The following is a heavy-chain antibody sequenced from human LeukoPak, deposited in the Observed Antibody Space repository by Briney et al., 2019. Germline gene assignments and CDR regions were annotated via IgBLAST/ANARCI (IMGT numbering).Heavy chain of an antibody. Sequence: GGSLRLSCAASGFTFSSYAMHWVRQAPGKGLEWVAVISYDGSNKYYADSEKGRFTISRDNSKNTLYLQMNSLRAEDTAVYYCARELADIVVVVAATNAFDIWGQGTMVTVSS. CDR2: ISYDGSNK. D-gene: IGHD2-15*01. CDR3: ARELADIVVVVAATNAFDI. CDR1: GFTFSSYA. J-gene: IGHJ3*02. V-gene: IGHV3-30*04.